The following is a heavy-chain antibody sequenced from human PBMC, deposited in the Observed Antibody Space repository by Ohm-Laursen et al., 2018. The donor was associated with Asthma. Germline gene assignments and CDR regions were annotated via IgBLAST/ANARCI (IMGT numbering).Heavy chain of an antibody. CDR2: GGSYYDGGLK. V-gene: IGHV3-30-3*01. CDR1: GFTFRSYA. CDR3: ARDVMEWYLPAFDF. D-gene: IGHD3-3*01. J-gene: IGHJ4*02. Sequence: SSLRLSCAASGFTFRSYAMHWVRQAPGKGLEWVAVGGSYYDGGLKYYADSVNGRFTVSRDDSKNTLYLQMNNLRPDDTAVYYCARDVMEWYLPAFDFWGQGTLVTVSS.